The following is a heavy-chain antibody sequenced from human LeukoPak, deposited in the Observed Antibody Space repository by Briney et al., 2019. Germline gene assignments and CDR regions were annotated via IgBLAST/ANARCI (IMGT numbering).Heavy chain of an antibody. Sequence: KPSETLSLTCTVSSASIRSSNYYWGWIRQPPGKGLEWIGSIYYNGNTYYNPSLKSRVTISVDTSKNQFSLKLSSVTAADTAVYYCAVQDLWFGEFPIDYWGQGTLVTVSS. CDR2: IYYNGNT. V-gene: IGHV4-39*07. J-gene: IGHJ4*02. CDR3: AVQDLWFGEFPIDY. D-gene: IGHD3-10*01. CDR1: SASIRSSNYY.